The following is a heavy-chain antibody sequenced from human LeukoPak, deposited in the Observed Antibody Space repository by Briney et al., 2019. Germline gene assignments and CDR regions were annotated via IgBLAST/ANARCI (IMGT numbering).Heavy chain of an antibody. Sequence: PPESLSLTCTVPGDSINNYYWSWIRQPPGKGLEWIGYIYYSVSTNYNPSLKSRVTISVDTSKNQFSLNLSSVTAADTAVYYCARHDPRGEPARLGFFDYWGQGTLVTVSS. CDR2: IYYSVST. CDR3: ARHDPRGEPARLGFFDY. J-gene: IGHJ4*02. V-gene: IGHV4-59*08. CDR1: GDSINNYY. D-gene: IGHD6-6*01.